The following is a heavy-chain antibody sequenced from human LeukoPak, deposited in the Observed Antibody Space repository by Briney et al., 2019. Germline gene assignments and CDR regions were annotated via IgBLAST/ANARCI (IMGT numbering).Heavy chain of an antibody. V-gene: IGHV3-23*01. CDR1: GFTFSSYA. D-gene: IGHD3-22*01. CDR2: ISGSGGST. Sequence: PGGSLRLSCAASGFTFSSYAMSWVRQAPGKGLEWVSAISGSGGSTYYADSVKGRFTISRDNSKNTLYLQMNSLRAEDTAVYYCAESPHYYDSSGYYNPTAYYFDYWGQGTLVTVSS. CDR3: AESPHYYDSSGYYNPTAYYFDY. J-gene: IGHJ4*02.